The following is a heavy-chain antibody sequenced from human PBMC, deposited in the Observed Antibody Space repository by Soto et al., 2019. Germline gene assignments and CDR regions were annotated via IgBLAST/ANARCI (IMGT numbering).Heavy chain of an antibody. CDR1: GFTFSSYA. J-gene: IGHJ6*03. V-gene: IGHV3-23*01. D-gene: IGHD3-10*01. Sequence: EVQLLESGGGLVQPGGSLRLSCAASGFTFSSYAMSWVRQAPGKGLEWVSAISGSGGSTYYADSVKGRFTISRDNSKNTLYLKMNSLRAEDTAVYYCAKGTYYYGSGSITYYYYSYMDVWGKGTTVNVSS. CDR3: AKGTYYYGSGSITYYYYSYMDV. CDR2: ISGSGGST.